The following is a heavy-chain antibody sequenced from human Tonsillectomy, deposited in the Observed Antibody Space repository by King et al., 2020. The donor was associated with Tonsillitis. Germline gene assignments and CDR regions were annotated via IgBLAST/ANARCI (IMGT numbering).Heavy chain of an antibody. J-gene: IGHJ4*02. D-gene: IGHD1-1*01. Sequence: VQLVESGGGLVQPGGSLRLSCAASGFTFSSYAMSWVRQAPGKGLEWVSVIYSGGSSTYYADSVKGRFTISRDNSKNTLYLQMNSLRAEDTAVYYCAKARGAVWNPFDYWGQGALVTVSS. CDR2: IYSGGSST. CDR1: GFTFSSYA. CDR3: AKARGAVWNPFDY. V-gene: IGHV3-23*03.